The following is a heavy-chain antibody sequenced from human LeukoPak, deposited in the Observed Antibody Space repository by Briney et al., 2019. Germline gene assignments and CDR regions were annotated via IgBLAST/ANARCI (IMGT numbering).Heavy chain of an antibody. CDR1: GVSISSYY. D-gene: IGHD5-24*01. CDR2: IYYCGST. J-gene: IGHJ3*02. Sequence: PSETLSLTCTVSGVSISSYYWSWIRQPPGKGLEGIGDIYYCGSTNYNPSLKSRVTISVDTSKNQFSLKLSSVTAADTAVYYCAGRLWRRDGYNLSAFDIWGQGTMVTVSS. CDR3: AGRLWRRDGYNLSAFDI. V-gene: IGHV4-59*01.